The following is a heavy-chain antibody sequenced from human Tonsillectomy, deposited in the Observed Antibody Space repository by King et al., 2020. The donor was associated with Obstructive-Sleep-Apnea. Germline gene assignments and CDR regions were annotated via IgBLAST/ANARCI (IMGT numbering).Heavy chain of an antibody. J-gene: IGHJ4*02. V-gene: IGHV3-23*04. D-gene: IGHD6-19*01. Sequence: EVQLVESGGGLVQPGGSLRLSCAASGFTFSTYAMNWVRQAPGKGLEWVSAISGSAEITYYADSVKGRLTNSRDNSKNTLYLQMNSLRAEDTAVYYCAKLAVAASGGDYWGQGTLVTVSS. CDR2: ISGSAEIT. CDR1: GFTFSTYA. CDR3: AKLAVAASGGDY.